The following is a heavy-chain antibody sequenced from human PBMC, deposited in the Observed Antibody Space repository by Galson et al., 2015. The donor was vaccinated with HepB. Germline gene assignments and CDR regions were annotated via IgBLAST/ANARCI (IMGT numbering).Heavy chain of an antibody. V-gene: IGHV1-18*04. Sequence: QSGAEVKKPGASVKVSCKAAGYTFTSNGISWVRQAPGRGLECVGWISANSGRTTYAWRLLGRLTLTTDTSTSTAYMELRSLRSDDTAAYYCARDRDYRFDYWGQGTLVTVSS. CDR1: GYTFTSNG. D-gene: IGHD4/OR15-4a*01. J-gene: IGHJ4*02. CDR3: ARDRDYRFDY. CDR2: ISANSGRT.